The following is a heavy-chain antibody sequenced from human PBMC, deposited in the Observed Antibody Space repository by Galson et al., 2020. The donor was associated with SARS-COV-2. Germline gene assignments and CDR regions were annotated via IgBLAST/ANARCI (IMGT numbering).Heavy chain of an antibody. CDR3: ARGQGDLQYFDWLFPNWFDP. D-gene: IGHD3-9*01. J-gene: IGHJ5*02. V-gene: IGHV4-4*02. Sequence: SETLSLTCAVSGGSISSSNWWSWVRQPPGKGLEWIGEIYHSGSANYNPSLKSRVTISVDKSKNQFSLKLSSVTAADTAVYYCARGQGDLQYFDWLFPNWFDPWGQGTLVTVSS. CDR2: IYHSGSA. CDR1: GGSISSSNW.